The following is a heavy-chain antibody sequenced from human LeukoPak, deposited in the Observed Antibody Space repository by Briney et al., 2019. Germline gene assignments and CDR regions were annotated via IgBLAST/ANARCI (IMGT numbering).Heavy chain of an antibody. D-gene: IGHD2/OR15-2a*01. CDR3: ARDPGRIRSIGY. J-gene: IGHJ4*02. CDR2: ISAYNGNT. Sequence: ASVKVSCKASGYTFTGYYIHWVRQAPGQGLEWMGWISAYNGNTNYAQKLQGRVTMTTDTSTSTAYMELRSLRSDDTAVYYCARDPGRIRSIGYWGQGTLVTVSS. V-gene: IGHV1-18*04. CDR1: GYTFTGYY.